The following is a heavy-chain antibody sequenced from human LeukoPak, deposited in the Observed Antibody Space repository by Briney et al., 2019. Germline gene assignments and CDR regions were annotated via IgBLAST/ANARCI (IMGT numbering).Heavy chain of an antibody. CDR1: GYTFTSYD. CDR3: ARDGYSSSWGDFDY. V-gene: IGHV1-18*01. CDR2: ISAYNGNT. Sequence: ASVKVSCKASGYTFTSYDINWVRQATGQGLEWMGWISAYNGNTNYAQKLQGRVTMTTDTSTSTAYMELRSLRSDDTAVYYCARDGYSSSWGDFDYWGQGTLVTVSS. D-gene: IGHD6-6*01. J-gene: IGHJ4*02.